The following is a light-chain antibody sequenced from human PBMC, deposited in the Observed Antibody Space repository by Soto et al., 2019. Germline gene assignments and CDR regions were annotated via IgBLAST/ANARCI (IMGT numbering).Light chain of an antibody. J-gene: IGKJ1*01. CDR1: QSIRSY. V-gene: IGKV1-39*01. CDR2: AAS. Sequence: DIQMTQSPSSLSASVGDRVTITCRASQSIRSYLNWYQQKPGNAPKLLIYAASSLQSGVPSRFSGSGSGTDFTLTISSLQPEDFATYYCQHSYRTLWTFGQGTKVEIK. CDR3: QHSYRTLWT.